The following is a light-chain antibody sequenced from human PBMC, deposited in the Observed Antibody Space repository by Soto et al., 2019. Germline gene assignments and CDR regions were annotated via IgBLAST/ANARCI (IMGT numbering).Light chain of an antibody. V-gene: IGKV1-39*01. Sequence: DIQMTQSPSSLSASVGDRVTITCRASQSISSYLNWYQQKPGKAPKLLIYAASSLQSGDPSRFSGSRSGTNFTLTISCLQPEDFATYYCQQSYSTLSTFGQGTRLEIK. CDR1: QSISSY. CDR2: AAS. CDR3: QQSYSTLST. J-gene: IGKJ5*01.